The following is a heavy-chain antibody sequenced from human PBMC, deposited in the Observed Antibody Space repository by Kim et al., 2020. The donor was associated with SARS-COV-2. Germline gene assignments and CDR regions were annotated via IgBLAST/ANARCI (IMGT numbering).Heavy chain of an antibody. CDR3: AKSPGTVAVTDTFDY. V-gene: IGHV3-23*01. CDR1: GFTFSSYA. D-gene: IGHD1-7*01. Sequence: GGSLRLSCAASGFTFSSYAMSWVRQAPGKGLEWVSSISVGSGRTYYADSVKGRVTISRDNSKNILYLQMNSLRAEDTALYYCAKSPGTVAVTDTFDYWGQGTLVTVSS. J-gene: IGHJ4*02. CDR2: ISVGSGRT.